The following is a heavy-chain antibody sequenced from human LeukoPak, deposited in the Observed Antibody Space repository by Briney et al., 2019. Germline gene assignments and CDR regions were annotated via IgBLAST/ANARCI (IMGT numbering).Heavy chain of an antibody. CDR2: ITATGDI. J-gene: IGHJ3*01. CDR3: VRVDRPLHAFDL. D-gene: IGHD2-2*03. CDR1: GFTFSRYD. V-gene: IGHV3-13*01. Sequence: GRSLSLSCAASGFTFSRYDMDWVRQATGKGVGWGLAITATGDIYEAASVKGRFTLSGDSAKDSLYLQMNSLRAGDTAVYYCVRVDRPLHAFDLWGQGTMVTVSS.